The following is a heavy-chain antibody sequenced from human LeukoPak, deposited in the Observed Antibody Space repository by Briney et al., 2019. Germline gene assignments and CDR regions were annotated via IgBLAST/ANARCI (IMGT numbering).Heavy chain of an antibody. V-gene: IGHV3-30*18. CDR1: GFTFSSYG. D-gene: IGHD2-8*01. Sequence: PGGSLRLSCAASGFTFSSYGMNWVRQAPGKGLEWVAVISYDGSNKYYADSVKGRFTISRDNSKNTLYLQMNSLRAEGTAVYYCAKEVSLDHWGQGTLVTVSS. CDR2: ISYDGSNK. J-gene: IGHJ4*02. CDR3: AKEVSLDH.